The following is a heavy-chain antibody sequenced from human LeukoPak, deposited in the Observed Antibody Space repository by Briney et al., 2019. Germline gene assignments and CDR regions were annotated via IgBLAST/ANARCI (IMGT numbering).Heavy chain of an antibody. D-gene: IGHD1-1*01. V-gene: IGHV5-51*01. CDR3: GRFVTPGVTRWLDP. Sequence: PGESLKISCKTSGYKFIDHWIGWVRQMPGKGLEWMAIIYPGDSDARYSPSFQGQVTTSADKSISTAYLQWSSLKASDTATYYCGRFVTPGVTRWLDPWGQGTRVTVSS. CDR1: GYKFIDHW. J-gene: IGHJ5*02. CDR2: IYPGDSDA.